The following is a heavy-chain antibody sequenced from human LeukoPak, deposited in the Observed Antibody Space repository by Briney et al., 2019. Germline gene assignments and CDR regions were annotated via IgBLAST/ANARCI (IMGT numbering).Heavy chain of an antibody. V-gene: IGHV1-2*02. CDR1: GYTFTAYY. D-gene: IGHD1-20*01. Sequence: ASVSASRKASGYTFTAYYLHWVRQAPGQGLEWMGWINPNSGGTHYAQKFQGRVSMTRDTSISTAYMELSRLRSDDTAIYYCARAQPITLRLGHEDYWGQVALVTVSS. CDR3: ARAQPITLRLGHEDY. J-gene: IGHJ4*02. CDR2: INPNSGGT.